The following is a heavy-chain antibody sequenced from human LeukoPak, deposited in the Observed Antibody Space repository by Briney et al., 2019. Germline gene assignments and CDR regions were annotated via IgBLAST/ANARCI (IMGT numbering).Heavy chain of an antibody. CDR3: AREREGVVTVLRDWEYSYFYMDV. Sequence: SETLSLTCTVSGGSISSSSYYWGWIRQSPGKGLEWIGYISYSGRTNYNPSLKSRVSISLDTSKNQFSLKLSSVTAADTAVYYCAREREGVVTVLRDWEYSYFYMDVWGKGTTVTVSS. CDR2: ISYSGRT. V-gene: IGHV4-61*01. J-gene: IGHJ6*03. D-gene: IGHD2-21*02. CDR1: GGSISSSSYY.